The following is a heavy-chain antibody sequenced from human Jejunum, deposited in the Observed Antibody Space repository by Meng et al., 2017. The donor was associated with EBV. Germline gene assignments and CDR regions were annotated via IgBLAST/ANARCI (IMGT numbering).Heavy chain of an antibody. CDR1: GFTFTNYA. D-gene: IGHD3-10*01. CDR3: AKAATIIRGALDY. CDR2: ISGSGGTT. Sequence: EGLLLDVGGGLVGPGGSLRPSCAASGFTFTNYAMNWVRQAPGKGLEWVSVISGSGGTTYYADSVKGRFTISSDSSRNTVYLQMNSLRAEDTAVYYCAKAATIIRGALDYWGQGTLVTVSS. V-gene: IGHV3-23*01. J-gene: IGHJ4*02.